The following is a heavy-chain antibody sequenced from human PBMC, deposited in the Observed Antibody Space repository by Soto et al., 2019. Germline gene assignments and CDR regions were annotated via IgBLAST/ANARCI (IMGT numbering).Heavy chain of an antibody. Sequence: SVKVSCKASGGTFSSYAISWVRQAPGQGLEWMGGIIPIFGTANYAQKFQGRVTITADESTSTAYMELSSLRSEDTAVYYCASPLMAGQVPDAFDIWGQGTMVTVSS. CDR3: ASPLMAGQVPDAFDI. CDR2: IIPIFGTA. V-gene: IGHV1-69*13. CDR1: GGTFSSYA. J-gene: IGHJ3*02.